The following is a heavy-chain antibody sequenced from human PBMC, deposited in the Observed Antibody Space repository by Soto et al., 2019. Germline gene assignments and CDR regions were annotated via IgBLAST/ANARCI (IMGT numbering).Heavy chain of an antibody. J-gene: IGHJ3*02. D-gene: IGHD2-15*01. CDR1: GYTFTIYA. CDR2: INAGNGNT. V-gene: IGHV1-3*01. Sequence: VSEKVSCKASGYTFTIYAMHWVRQAPGQRLEWMGWINAGNGNTKYSQKFQGRVTITRDTSASTAYMELSSLRSEDTAVYYCASLLCSGGSCYEVYAFDIWGQGTMVTVSS. CDR3: ASLLCSGGSCYEVYAFDI.